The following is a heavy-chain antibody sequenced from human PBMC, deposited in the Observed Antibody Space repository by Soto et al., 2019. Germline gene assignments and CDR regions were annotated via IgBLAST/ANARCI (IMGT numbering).Heavy chain of an antibody. Sequence: EVQLLESGGGLVQPGGSLRLSCAASGFTFSSYAMNWVRQAPGKGLEWVSTISGSGDSTYYADSVKGRFTIPRDNSKNPRYLQMNRLRAEDTAIYYCAKGAGANHDAFDIWGQGTMVTVSS. D-gene: IGHD3-10*01. CDR1: GFTFSSYA. V-gene: IGHV3-23*01. CDR2: ISGSGDST. J-gene: IGHJ3*02. CDR3: AKGAGANHDAFDI.